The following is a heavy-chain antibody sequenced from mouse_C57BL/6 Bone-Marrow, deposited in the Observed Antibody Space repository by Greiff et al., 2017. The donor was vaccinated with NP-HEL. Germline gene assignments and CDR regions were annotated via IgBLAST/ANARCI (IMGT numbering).Heavy chain of an antibody. V-gene: IGHV1-81*01. D-gene: IGHD2-1*01. J-gene: IGHJ1*03. CDR3: ARSGYGNYDWYFDV. CDR2: IYPRSGNT. CDR1: GYTFTSYG. Sequence: VQLQQSGAELARPGASVKLSCKASGYTFTSYGISWVKQRTGQGLEWIGEIYPRSGNTYYNEKFKGKATLTADKSSSTAYMELRSLTSEDSAVYFCARSGYGNYDWYFDVWGTGTTVTVSS.